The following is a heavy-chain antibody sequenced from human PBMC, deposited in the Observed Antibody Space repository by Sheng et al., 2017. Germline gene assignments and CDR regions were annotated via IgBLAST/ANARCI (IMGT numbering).Heavy chain of an antibody. Sequence: QVQLQQWGAGLLKPSETLSLTCAVYGGSFSGYYWSWIRQPPGKGLEWIGEINHSGYTNYNPSLKSRVTISVDTSKNQFSLKLSSVTAADTAVYYCARVSPLGSGSYSTLDYYYYMDVWDKGPRSPSP. V-gene: IGHV4-34*01. CDR3: ARVSPLGSGSYSTLDYYYYMDV. D-gene: IGHD3-10*01. J-gene: IGHJ6*03. CDR2: INHSGYT. CDR1: GGSFSGYY.